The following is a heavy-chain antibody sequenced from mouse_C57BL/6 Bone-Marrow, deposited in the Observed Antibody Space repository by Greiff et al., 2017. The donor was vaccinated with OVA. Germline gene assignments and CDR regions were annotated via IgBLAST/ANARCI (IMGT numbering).Heavy chain of an antibody. D-gene: IGHD1-1*01. CDR1: GYSITSGYY. J-gene: IGHJ4*01. V-gene: IGHV3-6*01. Sequence: VQLQQSGPGLVKPSQSLSLTCSVTGYSITSGYYWNWIRQFPGNKLEWMGYISYDGSNNYNPSLKNRISITRDTSKNQFFLKLNSVTTEDTATYYCARDGYYYGSSPYAMDYWGQGTSVTVSS. CDR3: ARDGYYYGSSPYAMDY. CDR2: ISYDGSN.